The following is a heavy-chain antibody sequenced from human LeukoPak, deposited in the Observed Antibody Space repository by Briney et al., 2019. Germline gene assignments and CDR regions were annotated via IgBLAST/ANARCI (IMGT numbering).Heavy chain of an antibody. CDR2: IYYSGST. D-gene: IGHD6-19*01. V-gene: IGHV4-59*01. J-gene: IGHJ3*02. CDR1: GGSISSYY. Sequence: SETLSLTCTVSGGSISSYYWSWIRQPPGKGLEGIGYIYYSGSTTYNPSLKSRVTISVDTSKNQFSLKLSSVTAADTAVYYCASVVNSSGWADAFDIWGQGTMVTVSS. CDR3: ASVVNSSGWADAFDI.